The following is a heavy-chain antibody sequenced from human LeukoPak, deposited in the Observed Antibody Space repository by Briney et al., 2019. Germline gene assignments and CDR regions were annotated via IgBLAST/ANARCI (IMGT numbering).Heavy chain of an antibody. CDR2: ISGSGGST. D-gene: IGHD2-15*01. CDR3: AKGRYCSGGSCYPRGNWFDP. J-gene: IGHJ5*02. V-gene: IGHV3-23*01. CDR1: GFTFSSCA. Sequence: PGGSLRLSCAASGFTFSSCAMSWVRQAPGKGLEWVSAISGSGGSTYYADSVKGRFTISRDNSKNTLYLQMNSLRAEDTAVYYCAKGRYCSGGSCYPRGNWFDPWGQGTLVTVSS.